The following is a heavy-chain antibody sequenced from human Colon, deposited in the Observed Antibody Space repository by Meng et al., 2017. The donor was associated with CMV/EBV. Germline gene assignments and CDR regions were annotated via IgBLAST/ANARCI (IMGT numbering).Heavy chain of an antibody. CDR2: ISYDGSQT. CDR3: ANDRVGGGATAIDS. V-gene: IGHV3-30*18. J-gene: IGHJ4*02. CDR1: GFNFDNYD. Sequence: ASGFNFDNYDMHWVRRAPGRGLEWVAVISYDGSQTYYTESVKSRFTISRENSKITLYLQMNSLTREDTAFYYCANDRVGGGATAIDSWGQGTLVTVSS. D-gene: IGHD3-16*01.